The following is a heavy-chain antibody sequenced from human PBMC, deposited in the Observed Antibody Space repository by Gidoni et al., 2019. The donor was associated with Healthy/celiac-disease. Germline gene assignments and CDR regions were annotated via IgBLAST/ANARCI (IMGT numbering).Heavy chain of an antibody. CDR3: ARDPGSSWDYWYFDL. CDR1: GFTFSSYE. J-gene: IGHJ2*01. CDR2: ISSSGSTI. D-gene: IGHD6-13*01. Sequence: EVQLVESGGGLVQPGGSLRRSCAASGFTFSSYEMNWVRQAPGKGLEWVSYISSSGSTIYYADSVKGRFTISRDNAKNSLYLQMNSLRAEDTAVYYCARDPGSSWDYWYFDLWGRGTLVTVSS. V-gene: IGHV3-48*03.